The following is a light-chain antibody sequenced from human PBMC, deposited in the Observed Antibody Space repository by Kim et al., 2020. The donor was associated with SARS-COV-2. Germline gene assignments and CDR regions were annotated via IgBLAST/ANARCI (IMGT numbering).Light chain of an antibody. CDR3: QQYNGYTYT. CDR1: QGINNY. J-gene: IGKJ2*01. Sequence: SASVGDRVTITCRASQGINNYLAWFQQKPGKAPKSLIYGASTLHRGVPSKFSGSGFGTDFTLTISDLQPEDFASYYCQQYNGYTYTFGQGTKLEI. V-gene: IGKV1-16*02. CDR2: GAS.